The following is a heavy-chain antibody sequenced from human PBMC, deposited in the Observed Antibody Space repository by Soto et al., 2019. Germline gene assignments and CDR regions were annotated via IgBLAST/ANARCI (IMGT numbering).Heavy chain of an antibody. V-gene: IGHV1-18*01. CDR2: ISANNGNT. Sequence: QVLLVQSGDEVKKPGASVKVSCKASGYTFSSYGISWVRQAPGQGLEWMGWISANNGNTNYAQKVQGRVTMTTDTSTSTAYMELSSLRSDDTAMYYCARGWPGAPFDYWGQGTPVTVSS. J-gene: IGHJ4*02. CDR3: ARGWPGAPFDY. D-gene: IGHD1-26*01. CDR1: GYTFSSYG.